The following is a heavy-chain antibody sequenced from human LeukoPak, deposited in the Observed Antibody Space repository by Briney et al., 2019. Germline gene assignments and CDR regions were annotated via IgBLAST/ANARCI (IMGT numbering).Heavy chain of an antibody. CDR2: INQSGST. J-gene: IGHJ4*02. CDR3: AGGGY. CDR1: GGSFSGYY. Sequence: SETLSLTCAVYGGSFSGYYLSWIRQPPGKGLEWIGEINQSGSTNYNPFLKSRVTISVDTSKNQFSLKLSSVTAADTAVYYCAGGGYWGQGTLVTVSS. V-gene: IGHV4-34*01.